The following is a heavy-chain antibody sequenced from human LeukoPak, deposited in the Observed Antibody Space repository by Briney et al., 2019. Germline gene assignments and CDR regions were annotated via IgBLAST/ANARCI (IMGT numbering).Heavy chain of an antibody. J-gene: IGHJ4*02. CDR1: GYSFTNYG. Sequence: GASVKVSCKTSGYSFTNYGITWVRQAPGQGLEWMGWISGYNSKPFYAQNFQGRVTMTTDTSTSTVYMELRSLRSDDTAVYYCARSPHILTGENFDYWGQGTLLTVSS. CDR2: ISGYNSKP. D-gene: IGHD3-9*01. V-gene: IGHV1-18*01. CDR3: ARSPHILTGENFDY.